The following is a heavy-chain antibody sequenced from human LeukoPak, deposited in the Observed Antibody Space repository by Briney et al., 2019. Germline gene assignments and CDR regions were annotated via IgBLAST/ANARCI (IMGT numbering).Heavy chain of an antibody. CDR2: IYHSGST. J-gene: IGHJ3*02. CDR1: GGSLSSGGYS. V-gene: IGHV4-30-2*01. CDR3: ARGLLVDAFDI. Sequence: SETLSLTCAVSGGSLSSGGYSWSWVRQPPGRGLEWLGYIYHSGSTYYNPSLKSRVTISVDRSKNQFSLKLSSVTAADTAVYYCARGLLVDAFDIWGQGTMVTVSS. D-gene: IGHD3-10*01.